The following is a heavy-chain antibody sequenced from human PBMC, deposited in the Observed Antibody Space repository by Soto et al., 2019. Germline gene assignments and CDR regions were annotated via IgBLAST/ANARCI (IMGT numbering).Heavy chain of an antibody. CDR3: TRQSGSSWPGWFDP. V-gene: IGHV5-51*01. CDR2: IYPGDSLI. Sequence: EVQLVQSGAEVKKSGESLKISCKTSGYSFTNYWIGWVRQMPGKGLEWMGTIYPGDSLITYSPSFQGQVAFSADKSISTAYLQWSSLKASDTAIYYCTRQSGSSWPGWFDPWGQGTLVTVSS. J-gene: IGHJ5*02. D-gene: IGHD6-13*01. CDR1: GYSFTNYW.